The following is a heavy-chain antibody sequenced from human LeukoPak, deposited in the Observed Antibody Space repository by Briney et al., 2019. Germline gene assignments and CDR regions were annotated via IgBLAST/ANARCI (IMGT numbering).Heavy chain of an antibody. V-gene: IGHV1-3*01. CDR2: INAGNGNT. D-gene: IGHD3-22*01. Sequence: GASVKVSCKASGYTFTSYAMHWVRQAPGQRLEWMGWINAGNGNTKYSQKFQGRVTMTEDTSTDTAYMELSSLRSEDTAVYYCATGRRYDSSGYYDYWGQGTLVTVSS. CDR1: GYTFTSYA. J-gene: IGHJ4*02. CDR3: ATGRRYDSSGYYDY.